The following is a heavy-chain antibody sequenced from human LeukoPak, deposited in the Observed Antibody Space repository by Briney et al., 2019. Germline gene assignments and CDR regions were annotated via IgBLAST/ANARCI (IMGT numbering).Heavy chain of an antibody. V-gene: IGHV4-30-4*08. Sequence: SQTLSLTCTVSGGSISSGDYLWTWIRQPPGKGLEWIGYIYYSGSTYYNPSLKSRVIISVDTSKNQFSLKLSSVTAADTAVYYCARDSTGRNWFDPWGQGTLVTVSS. CDR1: GGSISSGDYL. CDR2: IYYSGST. J-gene: IGHJ5*02. CDR3: ARDSTGRNWFDP.